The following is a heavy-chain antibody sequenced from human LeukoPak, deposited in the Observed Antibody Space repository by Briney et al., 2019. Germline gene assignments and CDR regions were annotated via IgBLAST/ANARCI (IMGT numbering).Heavy chain of an antibody. Sequence: SETLSLTCTVSGGSISSSSYYWGWLRQPPGKGLEWIGSIYYSGSTYYNPSLKSRVTISVDTSKNQFSLKLSFVTAADTAVYYCARDANPAFDYWGQGTLVTVSS. CDR3: ARDANPAFDY. V-gene: IGHV4-39*07. D-gene: IGHD2-15*01. CDR2: IYYSGST. CDR1: GGSISSSSYY. J-gene: IGHJ4*02.